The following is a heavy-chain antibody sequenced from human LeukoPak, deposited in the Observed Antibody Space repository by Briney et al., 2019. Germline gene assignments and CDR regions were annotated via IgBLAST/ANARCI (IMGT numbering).Heavy chain of an antibody. D-gene: IGHD2-2*01. CDR3: ATGGVVVPAADPTYFDL. J-gene: IGHJ2*01. CDR1: GGTFSSCA. V-gene: IGHV1-69*05. Sequence: SVKVSCKASGGTFSSCAISWVRQAPGQGLEWMGGIIPIFGTANYAQKFQGRVTITTDESTSTAYMELSSLRSEDTAVYYCATGGVVVPAADPTYFDLWGRGTLVTVSS. CDR2: IIPIFGTA.